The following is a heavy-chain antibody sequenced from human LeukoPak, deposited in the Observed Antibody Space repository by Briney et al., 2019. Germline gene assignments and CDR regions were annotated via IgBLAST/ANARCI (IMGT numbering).Heavy chain of an antibody. J-gene: IGHJ4*02. CDR2: IGGSGGDT. CDR1: GFTFSSYA. V-gene: IGHV3-23*01. D-gene: IGHD3-16*01. CDR3: AKVDSAADYVDSHRVPFAY. Sequence: GGSLRLSCAASGFTFSSYAMSWVRQAPGKGLEWVSVIGGSGGDTYYADSVKGRFTISRDDSKNTLYLQMNSLTAEDTALYYCAKVDSAADYVDSHRVPFAYWGQGTLVTVSS.